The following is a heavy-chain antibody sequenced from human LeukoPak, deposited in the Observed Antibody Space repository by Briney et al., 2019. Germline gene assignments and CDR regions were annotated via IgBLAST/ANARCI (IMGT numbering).Heavy chain of an antibody. V-gene: IGHV3-74*01. CDR1: GFTFSNYW. D-gene: IGHD4-11*01. J-gene: IGHJ4*02. Sequence: GGSLRLSCAASGFTFSNYWMHWVRQAPGKGLVWVSRINSDGTSTTYADSVQGRFTISRDNAKNTLYLQMYSLRAEDTAVYYCARNDLDYPFDYWGQGTLVTVSS. CDR3: ARNDLDYPFDY. CDR2: INSDGTST.